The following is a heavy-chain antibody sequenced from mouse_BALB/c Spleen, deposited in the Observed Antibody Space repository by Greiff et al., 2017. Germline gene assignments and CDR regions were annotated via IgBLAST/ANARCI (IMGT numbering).Heavy chain of an antibody. CDR2: IRNKANGYTT. D-gene: IGHD1-1*01. J-gene: IGHJ2*01. V-gene: IGHV7-3*02. CDR3: ARENYGSSYFDY. CDR1: GFTFTDYY. Sequence: EVQLVESGGGLVQPGGSLRLSCATSGFTFTDYYMSWVRQPPGKALEWLGFIRNKANGYTTEYSASVKGRFTISRDNSQSILYLQMNTLRAEDSATYYCARENYGSSYFDYWGQGTTLTVSS.